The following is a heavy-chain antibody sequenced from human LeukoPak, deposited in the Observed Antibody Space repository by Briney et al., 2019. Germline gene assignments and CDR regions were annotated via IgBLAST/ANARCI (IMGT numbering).Heavy chain of an antibody. CDR1: GYTLTELS. CDR2: FDPEDGET. J-gene: IGHJ4*02. CDR3: ATDLRSSSRRGH. D-gene: IGHD6-13*01. V-gene: IGHV1-24*01. Sequence: ASVKVSCKVSGYTLTELSMHWVRQAPGKGLEWMGGFDPEDGETIYAQKFQGRVTMTEDTSTDTAYMELSSLRSEDTAVYYCATDLRSSSRRGHWGQGTLVTVSS.